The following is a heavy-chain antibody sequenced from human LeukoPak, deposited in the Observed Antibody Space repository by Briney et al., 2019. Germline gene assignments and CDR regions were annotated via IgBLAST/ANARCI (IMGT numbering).Heavy chain of an antibody. D-gene: IGHD2-2*01. CDR3: ASDPSSPPYYYYGMDV. CDR2: INSDGSST. CDR1: GFTFSSYW. V-gene: IGHV3-74*01. Sequence: RSGGSLRLSCAASGFTFSSYWMHWVRHAPGKGLVWVSRINSDGSSTSYADSVKGRFTISRDNAKNTLYLQMNSLRAEDTAVYYCASDPSSPPYYYYGMDVWGQGTTVTVSS. J-gene: IGHJ6*02.